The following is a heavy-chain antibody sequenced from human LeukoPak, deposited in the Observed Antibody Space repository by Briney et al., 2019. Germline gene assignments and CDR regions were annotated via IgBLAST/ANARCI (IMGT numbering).Heavy chain of an antibody. CDR2: IKSSSDFI. D-gene: IGHD2-15*01. Sequence: GGSLRLSCAASGFTFSSYAMSWVRQAPGKGLEWISYIKSSSDFIYYADSVKGRFTISRDNARGSLYLQMNSLRSEDTAVYYCARDDSWAFDNWGQGTMVTVSS. J-gene: IGHJ3*02. CDR1: GFTFSSYA. V-gene: IGHV3-21*05. CDR3: ARDDSWAFDN.